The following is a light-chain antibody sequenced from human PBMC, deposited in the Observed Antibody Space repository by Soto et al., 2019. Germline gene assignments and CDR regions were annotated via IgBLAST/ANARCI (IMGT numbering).Light chain of an antibody. CDR1: SSDVGSSNY. CDR3: FSYTTSSAPYV. Sequence: SVLTQSASVFGSPGQSVTISCTGNSSDVGSSNYVSWYQQLPGKVPKLMISEVTNRPSGVSTRFSGSKSGNTASLTISGLQAEDEAAYYCFSYTTSSAPYVFGTGTKVTVL. CDR2: EVT. V-gene: IGLV2-14*01. J-gene: IGLJ1*01.